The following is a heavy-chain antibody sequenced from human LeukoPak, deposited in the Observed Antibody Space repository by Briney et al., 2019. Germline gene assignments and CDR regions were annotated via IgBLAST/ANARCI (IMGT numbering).Heavy chain of an antibody. J-gene: IGHJ5*02. D-gene: IGHD3-16*01. Sequence: GGSLRPSCAASGFPFSNYDMHWVRHATGKGRHWVSGIHTNGDTYYPGSVKGRFTISRENANNSFYLQMNSLRAGDTAVYYCARGLRGGFDPWGQGTLVTVSS. CDR3: ARGLRGGFDP. CDR1: GFPFSNYD. CDR2: IHTNGDT. V-gene: IGHV3-13*01.